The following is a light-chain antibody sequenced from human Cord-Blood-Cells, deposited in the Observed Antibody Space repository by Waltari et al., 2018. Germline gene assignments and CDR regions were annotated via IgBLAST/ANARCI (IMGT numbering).Light chain of an antibody. Sequence: DIQMPKSPSSLSASVGDRVTITCRASQSISSDLNWYQQKPGKAPKLLIYAASSLQSGVPSRFSGSGSGTDFTLTISSLQPEDFATYYCQQSYSTPFTFGPGTKVDIK. CDR2: AAS. J-gene: IGKJ3*01. V-gene: IGKV1-39*01. CDR1: QSISSD. CDR3: QQSYSTPFT.